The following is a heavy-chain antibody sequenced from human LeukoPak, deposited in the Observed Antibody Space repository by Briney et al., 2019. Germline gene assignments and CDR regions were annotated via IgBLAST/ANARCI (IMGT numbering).Heavy chain of an antibody. Sequence: GSSVKVSCKASGGTFSGYAISWVRQAPAQGLEWMGRIIPILGIANYAQKFQGRVTITADKSTSTAYMELSSLRSEDTAVYYCARDVIRYCSSTSCYAYYYYGMDVWGQGTTVTVSS. J-gene: IGHJ6*02. V-gene: IGHV1-69*04. CDR2: IIPILGIA. D-gene: IGHD2-2*01. CDR3: ARDVIRYCSSTSCYAYYYYGMDV. CDR1: GGTFSGYA.